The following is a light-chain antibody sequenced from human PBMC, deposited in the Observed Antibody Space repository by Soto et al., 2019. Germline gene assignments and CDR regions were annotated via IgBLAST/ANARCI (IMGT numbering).Light chain of an antibody. CDR1: QSVSSN. Sequence: EIVMTQSPATLSVSPGERVTLSCRASQSVSSNLAWYQQKPGQAPRLLIYGASTRATGIPARFSGSGSGTEFTLTISSLQSEEFAVYYCQHYNNWPQTFGQGTKVEIK. CDR2: GAS. V-gene: IGKV3-15*01. J-gene: IGKJ1*01. CDR3: QHYNNWPQT.